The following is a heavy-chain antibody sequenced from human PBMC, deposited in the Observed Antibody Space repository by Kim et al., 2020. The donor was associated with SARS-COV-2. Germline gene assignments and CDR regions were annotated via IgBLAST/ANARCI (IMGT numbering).Heavy chain of an antibody. Sequence: SETLSLTCAVYGGSFSGYYWSWIRQPPGKGLEWIGEINHSGSTNYNPSLKSRVTISVDTSKNQFSLKLSSVTAADTAVYYCARGRNWNSGLYYYYGMDVWGQGTTVTVSS. CDR3: ARGRNWNSGLYYYYGMDV. D-gene: IGHD1-7*01. CDR1: GGSFSGYY. CDR2: INHSGST. V-gene: IGHV4-34*01. J-gene: IGHJ6*02.